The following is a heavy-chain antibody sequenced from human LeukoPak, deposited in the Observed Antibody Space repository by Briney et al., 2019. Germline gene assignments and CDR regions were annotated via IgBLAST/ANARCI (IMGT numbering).Heavy chain of an antibody. V-gene: IGHV4-4*02. J-gene: IGHJ3*02. CDR1: GGSISSSNW. CDR3: ALSSGYYNDAFDI. Sequence: PSGTLSLTCAVSGGSISSSNWWNWVRQPPGKGLEWIGEINHSGSTNYNPSLKSRVTISVDTSKNQFSLKLSSVTAADTAVYYCALSSGYYNDAFDIWGQGTMVTVSS. D-gene: IGHD3-22*01. CDR2: INHSGST.